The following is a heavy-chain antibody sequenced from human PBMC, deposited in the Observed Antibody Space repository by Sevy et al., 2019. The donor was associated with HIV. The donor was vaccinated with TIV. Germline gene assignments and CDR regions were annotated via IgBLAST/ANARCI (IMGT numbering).Heavy chain of an antibody. D-gene: IGHD4-4*01. J-gene: IGHJ4*02. CDR3: ARDHPMTAVTTGGFDF. V-gene: IGHV1-18*01. Sequence: ASVKVYCKASGYRFTSHGMSWVRQAPGQGLEWMGWISGYNGNTNYAQIFQGRVTLTTDTSTTTAYMEVRTLTSDDTAVYFCARDHPMTAVTTGGFDFWGQGTLVTVSS. CDR2: ISGYNGNT. CDR1: GYRFTSHG.